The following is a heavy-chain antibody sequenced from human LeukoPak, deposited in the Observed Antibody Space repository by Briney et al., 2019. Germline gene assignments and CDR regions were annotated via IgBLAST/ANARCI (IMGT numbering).Heavy chain of an antibody. J-gene: IGHJ6*03. CDR3: ARGQGYSSSWYVFDSYYYYYMDV. CDR2: IYYTGGT. V-gene: IGHV4-39*07. D-gene: IGHD6-13*01. Sequence: SETLSLTCSVSGGSITSSSYYWAWIRQSPEKGREWIGSIYYTGGTFYNPSLKSRVTMSVDTSKNQFSLKLSSVTAADTAVYYCARGQGYSSSWYVFDSYYYYYMDVWGKGTTVTVSS. CDR1: GGSITSSSYY.